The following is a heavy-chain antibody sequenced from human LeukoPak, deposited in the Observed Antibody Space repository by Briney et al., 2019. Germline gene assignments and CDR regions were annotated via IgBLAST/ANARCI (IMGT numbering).Heavy chain of an antibody. CDR1: GGTFSSYA. D-gene: IGHD2-21*01. CDR3: ASRVGGDKGYYYYGMDV. V-gene: IGHV1-69*13. Sequence: SVKVSCKASGGTFSSYAISWVRQAPGQGLEWMGGIIPIFGTANYAQKFQGRVTITADESTGTAYMELSSLRSEDTAVYYCASRVGGDKGYYYYGMDVWGQGTTVTVSS. CDR2: IIPIFGTA. J-gene: IGHJ6*02.